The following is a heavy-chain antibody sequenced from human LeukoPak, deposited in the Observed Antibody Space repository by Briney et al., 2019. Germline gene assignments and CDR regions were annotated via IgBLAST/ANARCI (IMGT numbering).Heavy chain of an antibody. CDR2: IWSDGSNE. Sequence: GGSLRLSCAASGFMLSSTWMHWVRQAPGKGLEWVAVIWSDGSNENYADSVKGRFTISRDNSKNTLYLQMNSLRAEDTAVYYCARDVGSSPFDCWGQGTLVTVSS. CDR3: ARDVGSSPFDC. D-gene: IGHD1-26*01. J-gene: IGHJ4*02. CDR1: GFMLSSTW. V-gene: IGHV3-33*08.